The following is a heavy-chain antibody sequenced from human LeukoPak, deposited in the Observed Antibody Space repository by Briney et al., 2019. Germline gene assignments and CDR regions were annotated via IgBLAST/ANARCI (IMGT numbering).Heavy chain of an antibody. CDR2: ISSSSSYI. D-gene: IGHD6-13*01. CDR1: GFTFSSYS. V-gene: IGHV3-21*01. CDR3: ARYGRAAAGTFYYYGMDV. Sequence: PGGSLRLSCEASGFTFSSYSMNWVRQAPGKGLEWFSSISSSSSYIYYADSVKGRFTISRDNAKNSLYLQMNSLRAEDTAVYYCARYGRAAAGTFYYYGMDVWGQGTTVTVSS. J-gene: IGHJ6*02.